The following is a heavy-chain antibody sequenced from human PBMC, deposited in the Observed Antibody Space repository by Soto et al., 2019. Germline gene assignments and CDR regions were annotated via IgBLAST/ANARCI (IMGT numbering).Heavy chain of an antibody. CDR1: GFTFSSYG. D-gene: IGHD5-12*01. Sequence: GGSLRLSCAASGFTFSSYGMHWVRQAPGKGLEWVAVIWYDGSNKYYADSVKGRFTISRDNSKNTLYLQMNSLRAEDTAVYYCARDLAYSGYDGGLDYWGQGTLVTVSS. V-gene: IGHV3-33*01. CDR2: IWYDGSNK. CDR3: ARDLAYSGYDGGLDY. J-gene: IGHJ4*02.